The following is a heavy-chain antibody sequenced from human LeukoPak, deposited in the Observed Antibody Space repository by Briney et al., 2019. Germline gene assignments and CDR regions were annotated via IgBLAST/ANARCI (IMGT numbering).Heavy chain of an antibody. CDR3: AREVVPAANDY. V-gene: IGHV1-18*01. Sequence: ASVKVSCKASGYTFTSYGISWVRQAPGQGLEWMGWISAYNGNTNYAQKLQGRVTMTTDTSTSTANMELRSLRSDDTAVYYCAREVVPAANDYWGQGTLVTVSS. CDR1: GYTFTSYG. D-gene: IGHD2-2*01. CDR2: ISAYNGNT. J-gene: IGHJ4*02.